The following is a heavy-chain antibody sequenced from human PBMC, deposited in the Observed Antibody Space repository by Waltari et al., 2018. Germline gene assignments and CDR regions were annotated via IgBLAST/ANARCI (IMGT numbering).Heavy chain of an antibody. D-gene: IGHD4-17*01. Sequence: QVQLQESGPGLVTPSQTLSLTCTVPGGPLRRGDYYRSWLRPPAGKGLEWTGRIYTSGTINYNPSLNSRVTISVDTSRNQFSLKLNSVTAADTAVYYCARNDHGDYGPFGYWGQGTLVTVSS. CDR3: ARNDHGDYGPFGY. CDR2: IYTSGTI. V-gene: IGHV4-61*02. J-gene: IGHJ4*02. CDR1: GGPLRRGDYY.